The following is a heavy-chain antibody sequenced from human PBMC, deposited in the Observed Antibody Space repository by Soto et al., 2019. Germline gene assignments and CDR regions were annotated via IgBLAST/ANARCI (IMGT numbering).Heavy chain of an antibody. V-gene: IGHV5-10-1*01. Sequence: PGESLKISCKGSGYSFTSYWISWVRQMPGKGLEWMGRIDPSDSYTNYSPSFQGHVTISADKSISTAYPQWSSLKASDTAMYYCASHLSSGNDYWGQGTLVTVSS. CDR2: IDPSDSYT. D-gene: IGHD6-19*01. CDR1: GYSFTSYW. J-gene: IGHJ4*02. CDR3: ASHLSSGNDY.